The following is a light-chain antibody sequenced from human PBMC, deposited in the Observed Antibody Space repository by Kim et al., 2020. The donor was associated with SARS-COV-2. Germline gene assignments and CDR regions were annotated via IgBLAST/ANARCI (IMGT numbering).Light chain of an antibody. V-gene: IGKV1-9*01. Sequence: PSFLSASVGDRVTITCRASQGISSYLAWYQQKPGKAPKLLIYAASTLQSGVPSRFSGSGSGTEFTLTISSLQPEDFATFYCQQEAFGGGTKVDIK. CDR2: AAS. CDR3: QQEA. J-gene: IGKJ4*01. CDR1: QGISSY.